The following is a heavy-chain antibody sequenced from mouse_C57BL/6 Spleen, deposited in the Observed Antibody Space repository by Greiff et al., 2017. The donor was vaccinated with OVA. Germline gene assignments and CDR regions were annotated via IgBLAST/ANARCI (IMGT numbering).Heavy chain of an antibody. D-gene: IGHD4-1*01. CDR1: GFSFNTYA. J-gene: IGHJ1*03. CDR2: IRSKSNNYAT. V-gene: IGHV10-1*01. Sequence: EVNVVESGGGLVQPKGSLKLSCAASGFSFNTYAMNWVRQAPGKGLEWVARIRSKSNNYATYYADSVKDRFTISRDDSESMLYLQMNNLKTEDTAMYYCVRQTGTKGYWYFDVWGTGTTVTVSS. CDR3: VRQTGTKGYWYFDV.